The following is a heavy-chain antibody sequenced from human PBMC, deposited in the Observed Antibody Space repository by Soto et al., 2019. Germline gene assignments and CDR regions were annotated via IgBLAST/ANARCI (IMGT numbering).Heavy chain of an antibody. CDR1: GFTFSSYW. CDR3: ARVLDGPRYYYYYGMDV. Sequence: GGSLRLSCAASGFTFSSYWMHWVRQAPGKGLVWVSRINSDGSSTSYADYVKGRFTISRDNAKNTLYLQMNSLRAEDTAVYYCARVLDGPRYYYYYGMDVWGQGTTVTVSS. CDR2: INSDGSST. J-gene: IGHJ6*02. V-gene: IGHV3-74*01.